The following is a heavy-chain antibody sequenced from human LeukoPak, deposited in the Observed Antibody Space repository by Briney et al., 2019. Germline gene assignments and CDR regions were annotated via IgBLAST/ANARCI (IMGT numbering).Heavy chain of an antibody. CDR2: ISAYNGNT. CDR3: ARDITIFESGFDP. CDR1: GYTFTSYG. J-gene: IGHJ5*02. Sequence: ASVTVSCKASGYTFTSYGISWVRQAPGQGLEWMGWISAYNGNTNYAQKLQGRVTMTTDTSTSTAYMELRSLRSDDTVVYYCARDITIFESGFDPWGQGTLVTVSS. D-gene: IGHD3-3*01. V-gene: IGHV1-18*01.